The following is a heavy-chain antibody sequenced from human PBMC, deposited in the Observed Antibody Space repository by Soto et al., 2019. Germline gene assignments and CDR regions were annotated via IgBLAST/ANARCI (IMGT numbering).Heavy chain of an antibody. V-gene: IGHV4-34*01. CDR1: GGSFSGYY. D-gene: IGHD2-2*01. J-gene: IGHJ6*03. Sequence: QVQLQQWGAGLLKPSETLSLTCAVYGGSFSGYYWSWIRQPPGKGLEWIGEINHSGSTNYNPSLKSRVTISVDTSKNQFSLKLSSVTAADTAVYYCARGGTRYCRSTSCSFYYYYMDVWGKGTTVTVSS. CDR3: ARGGTRYCRSTSCSFYYYYMDV. CDR2: INHSGST.